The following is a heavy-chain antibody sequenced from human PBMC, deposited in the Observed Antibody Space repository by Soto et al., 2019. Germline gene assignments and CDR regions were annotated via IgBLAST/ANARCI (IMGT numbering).Heavy chain of an antibody. Sequence: SETLSLTCTVSGGSISNFYWSWIRQPPGKGLEWIGYISYSGNTNYNPSLKSRVSISVDTSKNQLSLNLTSVTAADTAVYYCARAPMVLFRSYFDSWGQGTPFTVS. J-gene: IGHJ4*02. CDR2: ISYSGNT. CDR1: GGSISNFY. V-gene: IGHV4-59*01. CDR3: ARAPMVLFRSYFDS. D-gene: IGHD2-8*01.